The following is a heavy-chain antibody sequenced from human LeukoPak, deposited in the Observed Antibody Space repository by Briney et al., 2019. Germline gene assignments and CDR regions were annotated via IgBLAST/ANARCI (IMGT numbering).Heavy chain of an antibody. CDR1: GGSSSRSY. CDR3: AREAVSTRVFDY. J-gene: IGHJ4*02. D-gene: IGHD5/OR15-5a*01. Sequence: SETLSLTCTVSGGSSSRSYWSWIRQPPGKGLEWIGYIYYTGNTNYNPSLKSRVTISIDTSKDQFSLKMRSATAADTAVYYCAREAVSTRVFDYWGQGSLVTVSS. V-gene: IGHV4-59*12. CDR2: IYYTGNT.